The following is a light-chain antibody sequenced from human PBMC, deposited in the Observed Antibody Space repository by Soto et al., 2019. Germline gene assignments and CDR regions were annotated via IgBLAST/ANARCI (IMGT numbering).Light chain of an antibody. Sequence: EIVLTQSPGTLSLSPGERATLSCRASQSLSSNFLAWYQQKPGQAPRLLVYAASTRATGIPDRLSGSGSGTEFILTISRLEHEDFAVYYCQQYGSSPRTFGQGTKVDIK. V-gene: IGKV3-20*01. CDR3: QQYGSSPRT. J-gene: IGKJ1*01. CDR2: AAS. CDR1: QSLSSNF.